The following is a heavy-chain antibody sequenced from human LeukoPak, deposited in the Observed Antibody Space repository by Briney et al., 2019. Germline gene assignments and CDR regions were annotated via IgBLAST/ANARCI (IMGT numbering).Heavy chain of an antibody. CDR1: GGSISSYY. V-gene: IGHV4-59*01. Sequence: SETLSLTCTVSGGSISSYYWSWIRQPPGKGLEWIGYIYYSGSTNYNPSLKSRVTISVDTSKNQFSLKLSSVTAADTAVYYCARGFRVPAALTYFDYWGQGTLVTVSS. CDR3: ARGFRVPAALTYFDY. J-gene: IGHJ4*02. CDR2: IYYSGST. D-gene: IGHD2-2*01.